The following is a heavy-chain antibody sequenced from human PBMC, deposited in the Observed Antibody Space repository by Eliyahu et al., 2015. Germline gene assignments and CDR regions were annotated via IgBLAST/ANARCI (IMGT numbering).Heavy chain of an antibody. CDR1: GYSISSGYY. Sequence: QVQLQESGPGLVKPSETLSLTCAVSGYSISSGYYWGWIRQSPGKGLEWIGSIYHSGSTFYNPSPKSPLTISVDTSKNQFSLKLSSVTAADTAVYYCARDGFYYGSAPWSYFNYWGQGTLVTVSS. V-gene: IGHV4-38-2*02. CDR3: ARDGFYYGSAPWSYFNY. D-gene: IGHD3-10*01. J-gene: IGHJ4*02. CDR2: IYHSGST.